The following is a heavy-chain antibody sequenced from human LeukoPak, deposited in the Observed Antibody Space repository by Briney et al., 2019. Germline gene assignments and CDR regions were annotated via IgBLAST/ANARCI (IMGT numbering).Heavy chain of an antibody. CDR3: VSSSPRYCTGGTCYSSRGFDY. J-gene: IGHJ4*02. CDR1: GDSISTYY. D-gene: IGHD2-15*01. V-gene: IGHV4-59*01. Sequence: PSETLSLTCTVSGDSISTYYWSWIRQSPGKGLEWIAYIYHRGTTNYNPSLKSRVTISADTSKTQFSLILSSVTAADTAVYYCVSSSPRYCTGGTCYSSRGFDYWGQGALVTVSS. CDR2: IYHRGTT.